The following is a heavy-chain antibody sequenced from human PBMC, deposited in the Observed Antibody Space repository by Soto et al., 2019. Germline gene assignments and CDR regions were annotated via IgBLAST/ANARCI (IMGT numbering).Heavy chain of an antibody. J-gene: IGHJ1*01. Sequence: PGGSLRLSCAGSGFTFFNYAMHWVRQAPGKGLEWVGVISKAGESEYSDSVKGRFTISRDKSTLYLQLNRLTAEDSAVYYCARDPLAGIGAAGLSEYFQYWGQGTQVTVSS. D-gene: IGHD6-13*01. V-gene: IGHV3-30*04. CDR2: ISKAGESE. CDR3: ARDPLAGIGAAGLSEYFQY. CDR1: GFTFFNYA.